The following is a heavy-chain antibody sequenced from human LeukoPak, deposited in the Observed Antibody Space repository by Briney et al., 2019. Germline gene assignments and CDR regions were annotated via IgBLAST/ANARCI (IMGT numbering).Heavy chain of an antibody. CDR3: ARDRGVDYCSGGSCLHYYYYMDV. Sequence: GSVKVSCTASGYTFTSYYMHWVRQAPGQGLEWVGCINHNSGGTNYAQTVQGRVTISRDTSISSPYMQLNRLRADDTAVYYCARDRGVDYCSGGSCLHYYYYMDVWGKGTTVTISS. J-gene: IGHJ6*03. CDR1: GYTFTSYY. CDR2: INHNSGGT. D-gene: IGHD2-15*01. V-gene: IGHV1-2*02.